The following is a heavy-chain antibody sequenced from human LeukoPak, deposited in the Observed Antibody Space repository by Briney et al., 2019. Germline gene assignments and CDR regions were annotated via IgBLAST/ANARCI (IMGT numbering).Heavy chain of an antibody. CDR2: IYHSGST. V-gene: IGHV4-38-2*01. Sequence: PSETLSLTRAVSGYSISSGYYWGWIRQPPGKGLEWIGSIYHSGSTYYNPSLKSRVTISVDTSKNQFSLKLSSVTAADTAVYYCARQDGGATDWGQGTLVTVSS. D-gene: IGHD1-26*01. CDR3: ARQDGGATD. CDR1: GYSISSGYY. J-gene: IGHJ4*02.